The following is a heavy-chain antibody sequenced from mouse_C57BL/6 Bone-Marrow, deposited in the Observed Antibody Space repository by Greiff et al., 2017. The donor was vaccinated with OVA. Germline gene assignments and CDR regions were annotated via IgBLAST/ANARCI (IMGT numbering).Heavy chain of an antibody. J-gene: IGHJ3*01. V-gene: IGHV1-81*01. Sequence: LKQSGAELARPGASVKLSCKASGYTFTSYGISWVKQRTGQGLEWIGEIYPRSGNTYYNEKFKGKATLTADKSSSTAYMELRSLTSEDSAVYFCARESYFLFAYWGQGTLVTVSA. CDR2: IYPRSGNT. CDR1: GYTFTSYG. D-gene: IGHD1-1*01. CDR3: ARESYFLFAY.